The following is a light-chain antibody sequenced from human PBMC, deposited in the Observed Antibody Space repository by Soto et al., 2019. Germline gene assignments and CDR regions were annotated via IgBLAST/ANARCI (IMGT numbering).Light chain of an antibody. CDR3: QQYGSSPQT. Sequence: EIVMTQSPATLSVSPGARAPLSCRARQSVSSNLAWYPQKPGQAPRLLIYGASSRATGIPDRFSGSGSGTDFTLTISRLEPEDFAVYYCQQYGSSPQTFGQGTKVDIK. CDR1: QSVSSN. J-gene: IGKJ1*01. CDR2: GAS. V-gene: IGKV3-20*01.